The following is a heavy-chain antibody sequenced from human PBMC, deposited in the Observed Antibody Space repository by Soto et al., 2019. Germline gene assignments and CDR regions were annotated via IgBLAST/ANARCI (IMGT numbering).Heavy chain of an antibody. CDR2: INQNGSER. V-gene: IGHV3-7*05. D-gene: IGHD3-9*01. CDR3: ATDILDF. J-gene: IGHJ4*02. Sequence: EVELVESGGGLVQPGGSLRLSCAATGFMFSSYWMTWVCQAPGRGLEWVANINQNGSERYYVDSVEGRFTISRDNAKNSVFLQMENLRVEDTAMYYCATDILDFWGQGTLVTVSS. CDR1: GFMFSSYW.